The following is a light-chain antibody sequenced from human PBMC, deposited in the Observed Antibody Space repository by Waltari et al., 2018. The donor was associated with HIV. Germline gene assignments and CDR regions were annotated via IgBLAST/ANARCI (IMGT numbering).Light chain of an antibody. CDR2: EVS. CDR1: SSAVASYNY. Sequence: QSALTQPASVSGSPGQSITISCTGTSSAVASYNYVPWYQLHPGKAPKLMIYEVSNRPAGVSNRYSGSKSGNTASLTISGLQAEDEADYYCSSYTSSSTLLVFGTGTKVTV. V-gene: IGLV2-14*01. J-gene: IGLJ1*01. CDR3: SSYTSSSTLLV.